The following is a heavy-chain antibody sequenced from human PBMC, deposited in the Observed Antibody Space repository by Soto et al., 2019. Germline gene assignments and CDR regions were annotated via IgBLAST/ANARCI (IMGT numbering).Heavy chain of an antibody. CDR2: ISGSGGRT. J-gene: IGHJ4*02. Sequence: EVQLLESGGGLVQPGESLRLSCAASGFTFSSYGMGWVRQAPGKGLEWVSHISGSGGRTCYADSGKGRFTISRDNSKNRLYLQMNSLRAEDTAVYYCAQSSSWSYFDYWGQGTLVTVSS. V-gene: IGHV3-23*01. D-gene: IGHD6-13*01. CDR1: GFTFSSYG. CDR3: AQSSSWSYFDY.